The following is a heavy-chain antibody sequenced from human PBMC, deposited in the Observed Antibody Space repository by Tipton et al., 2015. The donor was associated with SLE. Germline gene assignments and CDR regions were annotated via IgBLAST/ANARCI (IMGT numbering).Heavy chain of an antibody. D-gene: IGHD3-22*01. CDR2: INPNSGGT. CDR3: ARGSLPDYYDSSGYPDY. V-gene: IGHV1-2*02. Sequence: QSGPELKKPGASVKVSCKASGYTFTGYYMHWVRQAPGQGLEWMGWINPNSGGTNCAQKFQGRVTMTRDTSISTGYMELSRLRSDDTAVYYCARGSLPDYYDSSGYPDYWGQGTLVTVSS. CDR1: GYTFTGYY. J-gene: IGHJ4*02.